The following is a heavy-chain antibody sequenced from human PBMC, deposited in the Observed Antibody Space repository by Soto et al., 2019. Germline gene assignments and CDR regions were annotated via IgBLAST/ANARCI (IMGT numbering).Heavy chain of an antibody. Sequence: PXGSLRLSCPASGFSLSTNTMHWVRQVPGKGLEWVASISNDGRRKYYADFVKGRFTISRDTANNILYLEMNSLRAEDTSLYYCARVATAMTYDFWGQGTQVTVSS. J-gene: IGHJ4*02. CDR2: ISNDGRRK. D-gene: IGHD2-21*02. V-gene: IGHV3-30*04. CDR1: GFSLSTNT. CDR3: ARVATAMTYDF.